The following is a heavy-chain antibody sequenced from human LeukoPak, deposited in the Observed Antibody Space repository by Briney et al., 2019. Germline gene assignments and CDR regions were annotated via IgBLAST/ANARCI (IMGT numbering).Heavy chain of an antibody. Sequence: PSETLSLTCTVSGGSISSYYWSWIRQPAGKGLEWIGRTYTSGSTNYNPSLKSRVTMSVDTSKNQFSLKLSSVTAADTAVYYCARDFDSSGWYDNWFDPWGQGTLVTVSS. CDR2: TYTSGST. CDR3: ARDFDSSGWYDNWFDP. D-gene: IGHD6-19*01. V-gene: IGHV4-4*07. CDR1: GGSISSYY. J-gene: IGHJ5*02.